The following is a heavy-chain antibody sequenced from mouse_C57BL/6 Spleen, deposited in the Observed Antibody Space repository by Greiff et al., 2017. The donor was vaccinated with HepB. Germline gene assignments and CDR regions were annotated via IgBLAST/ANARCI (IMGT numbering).Heavy chain of an antibody. CDR3: ARGTMVTLFDY. J-gene: IGHJ2*01. CDR2: INPSRGYT. V-gene: IGHV1-4*01. D-gene: IGHD2-2*01. CDR1: GYTFTCYT. Sequence: VQLQKSGAAMARPGASVKMSCQASGYTFTCYTMPWVKQQTGKGLAWIGYINPSRGYTKYNPKFKDKATLTADKSSSTAYMQLSSLTSEDSAVHYCARGTMVTLFDYLGQGTTLTVSS.